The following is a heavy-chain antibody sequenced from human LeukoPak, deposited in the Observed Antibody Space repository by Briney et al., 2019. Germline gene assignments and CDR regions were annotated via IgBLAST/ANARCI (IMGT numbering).Heavy chain of an antibody. CDR1: GGSISSYY. Sequence: PSETLSLTCTVSGGSISSYYWSWIRQPPGKGLECIGYIFYSGDIRYNPSLKSRVTISVDTSKNQFSLNLSSVTAADTAVYYCARGGGSAHSYYFDSWGQGTLVTVSS. J-gene: IGHJ4*02. CDR3: ARGGGSAHSYYFDS. V-gene: IGHV4-59*01. CDR2: IFYSGDI. D-gene: IGHD3-16*01.